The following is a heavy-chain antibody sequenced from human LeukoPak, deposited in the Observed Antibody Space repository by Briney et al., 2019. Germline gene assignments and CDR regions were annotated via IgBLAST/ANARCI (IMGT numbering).Heavy chain of an antibody. CDR2: ISAHNGNA. V-gene: IGHV1-18*01. J-gene: IGHJ4*02. CDR3: ARDLGRYYDLEGRSGY. D-gene: IGHD3-3*01. CDR1: GGTFSSYA. Sequence: ASVKVSCKASGGTFSSYAISWVRQAPGQGLEWMGRISAHNGNANYAQKFQGRVTMTTDTLATTAYMELRSLRSDDTAVYYCARDLGRYYDLEGRSGYWGQGTLVTVSS.